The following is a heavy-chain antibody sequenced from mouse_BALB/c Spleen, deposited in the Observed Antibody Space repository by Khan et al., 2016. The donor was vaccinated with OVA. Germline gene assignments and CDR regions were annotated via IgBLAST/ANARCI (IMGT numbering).Heavy chain of an antibody. CDR2: INSNGGTS. J-gene: IGHJ1*01. CDR1: GFTFSGYG. D-gene: IGHD2-14*01. Sequence: EVELVESGGGLVQPGGSLKLSCAASGFTFSGYGMSWVRQTPDKRLELVATINSNGGTSYYPDSVKGRFTIYRENAKNSLHLQMSSLKSEDNAMYYCARVYYRYDEGYWYCDVWGAGTTVTVSS. V-gene: IGHV5-6-3*01. CDR3: ARVYYRYDEGYWYCDV.